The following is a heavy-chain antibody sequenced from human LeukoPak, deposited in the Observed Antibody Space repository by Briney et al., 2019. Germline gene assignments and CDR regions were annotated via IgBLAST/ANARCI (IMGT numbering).Heavy chain of an antibody. V-gene: IGHV1-46*01. CDR3: ARQEPLWFSIDY. J-gene: IGHJ4*02. CDR1: GYTLTSYY. CDR2: INPSGGST. Sequence: ASVKVSCKASGYTLTSYYMHWVRQAPGQGLEWMGIINPSGGSTSYAQKFQGRVTMTRDTSTSTVYMELSSLRSEDTAVYYCARQEPLWFSIDYWGQGTLVTVSS. D-gene: IGHD3-10*01.